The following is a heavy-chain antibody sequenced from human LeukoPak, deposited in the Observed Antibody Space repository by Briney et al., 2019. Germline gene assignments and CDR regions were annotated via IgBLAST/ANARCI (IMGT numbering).Heavy chain of an antibody. CDR3: TTLDFDY. J-gene: IGHJ4*02. CDR1: GFTFSGSD. V-gene: IGHV3-73*01. Sequence: GGSLKLSCAASGFTFSGSDMHWVRQASGKGLEWVGRIRNKANSYATAYAASVKGRFTISRDDSKNTAYLQMNSLKTEDTALYYCTTLDFDYWGQGTLVTVSS. CDR2: IRNKANSYAT.